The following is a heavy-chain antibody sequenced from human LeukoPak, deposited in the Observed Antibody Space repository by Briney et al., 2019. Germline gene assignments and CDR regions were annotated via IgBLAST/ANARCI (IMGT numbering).Heavy chain of an antibody. CDR1: GGSFSGYY. CDR3: ARGTYYDFWSGFDYYGMDV. CDR2: INHSGST. J-gene: IGHJ6*02. Sequence: SSETLSLTCAVYGGSFSGYYWSWIRQPPGKGLEWIGEINHSGSTNYNPSLKSRVTISVDTSKNQFSLKPSSVTAADTAVYYCARGTYYDFWSGFDYYGMDVWGQGTTVTVSS. D-gene: IGHD3-3*01. V-gene: IGHV4-34*01.